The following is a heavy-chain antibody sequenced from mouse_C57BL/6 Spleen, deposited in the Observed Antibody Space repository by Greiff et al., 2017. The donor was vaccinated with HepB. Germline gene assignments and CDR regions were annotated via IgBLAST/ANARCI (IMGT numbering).Heavy chain of an antibody. V-gene: IGHV1-18*01. CDR3: ARWEVYYGSSYFDY. Sequence: VQLPQSGPELVKPGASVKIPCKASGYTFTDYNMDWVKQSHGKSLEWIGDINPNNGGTIYNQKFKGKATLTVDKSSSTDYMELRSLTSEDTAVYYCARWEVYYGSSYFDYWGKGTTLTVS. D-gene: IGHD1-1*01. J-gene: IGHJ2*01. CDR1: GYTFTDYN. CDR2: INPNNGGT.